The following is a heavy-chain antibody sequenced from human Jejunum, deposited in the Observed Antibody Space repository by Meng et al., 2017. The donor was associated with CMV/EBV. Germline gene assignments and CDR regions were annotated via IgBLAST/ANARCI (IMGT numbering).Heavy chain of an antibody. J-gene: IGHJ4*02. CDR2: ISGSGDST. CDR3: AKGRGATAAASNY. V-gene: IGHV3-23*01. D-gene: IGHD6-13*01. Sequence: SGFTFSSYGMSWVRQAPGKGLEWVSVISGSGDSTYYADSVKGRFTISRDNSKNTLYLQMNSLRAEDTAVYYCAKGRGATAAASNYWGQGALVTVSS. CDR1: GFTFSSYG.